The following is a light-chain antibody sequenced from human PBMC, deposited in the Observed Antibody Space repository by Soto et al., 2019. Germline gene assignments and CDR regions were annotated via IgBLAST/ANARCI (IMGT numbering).Light chain of an antibody. V-gene: IGKV3-20*01. J-gene: IGKJ2*01. CDR3: QQYGSSSYT. CDR2: GVS. Sequence: EIVLTQSPGTLSLFPGERATLSCRASQSVSSSYLAWYQQKPGQAPRLLIYGVSSRATGIPDRFSGSGSGTDFTLTISRLEPEDFAVYYCQQYGSSSYTFGQGTKLEIK. CDR1: QSVSSSY.